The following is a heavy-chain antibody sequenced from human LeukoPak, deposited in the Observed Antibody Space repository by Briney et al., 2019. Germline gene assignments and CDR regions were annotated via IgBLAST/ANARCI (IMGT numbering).Heavy chain of an antibody. CDR1: GGSITSYY. J-gene: IGHJ6*03. CDR2: TSFSGST. D-gene: IGHD3-9*01. V-gene: IGHV4-59*08. Sequence: PSETLSLTCTVSGGSITSYYWTWIRQPPGKGLEWIGFTSFSGSTNYNPSLRSRVTISLDTSRNQFSLTLNAMTAADTAVYYCARRNYDILTGFYGGGTYNYYYTDVWGKGTTVIVSS. CDR3: ARRNYDILTGFYGGGTYNYYYTDV.